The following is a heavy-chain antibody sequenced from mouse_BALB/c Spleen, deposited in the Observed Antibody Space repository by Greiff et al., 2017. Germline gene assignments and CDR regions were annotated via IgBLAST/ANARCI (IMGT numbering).Heavy chain of an antibody. Sequence: QVQLKQSGAELVKPGASVKMSCKASGYTFTSYWMHWVKQRPGQGLEWIGTIDPSDSYTSYNQKFKGKATLTVDTSSSTAYMQLSSLTSEDSAVYYCTRSSTATDAMDYWGQGTSVTVSS. V-gene: IGHV1S127*01. D-gene: IGHD1-2*01. J-gene: IGHJ4*01. CDR1: GYTFTSYW. CDR2: IDPSDSYT. CDR3: TRSSTATDAMDY.